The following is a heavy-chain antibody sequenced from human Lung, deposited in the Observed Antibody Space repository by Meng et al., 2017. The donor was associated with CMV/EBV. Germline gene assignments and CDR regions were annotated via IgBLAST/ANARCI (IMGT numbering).Heavy chain of an antibody. CDR3: ARNDKSWSYTPPASH. CDR2: IYPGDSDT. V-gene: IGHV5-51*01. Sequence: GESXKISCKGSGYSFTSYWIGWVRQMPGKGLEWMGIIYPGDSDTRYSPSFQGQVTISADKSISTAYLQWSNLKASDTAQYYCARNDKSWSYTPPASHWSQGTLVTVSS. CDR1: GYSFTSYW. J-gene: IGHJ4*02. D-gene: IGHD6-13*01.